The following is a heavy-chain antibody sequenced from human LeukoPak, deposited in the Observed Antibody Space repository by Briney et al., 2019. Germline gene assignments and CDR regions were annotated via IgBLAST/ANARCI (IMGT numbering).Heavy chain of an antibody. CDR1: GFTFSDYA. CDR2: ISSYGGRT. J-gene: IGHJ6*03. V-gene: IGHV3-64*01. CDR3: ARDGSIHGDINATGYYYYYMDV. D-gene: IGHD4-17*01. Sequence: HPGGSLRLSCASSGFTFSDYAMHWVRQAPGKGLEYVSTISSYGGRTYYANSLKRRFTISRDNSKNTLYLQMGSLRAEDMAVYYCARDGSIHGDINATGYYYYYMDVWGKGTTVTVSS.